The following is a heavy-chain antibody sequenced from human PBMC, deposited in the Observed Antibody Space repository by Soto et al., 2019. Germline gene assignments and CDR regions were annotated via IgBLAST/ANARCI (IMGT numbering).Heavy chain of an antibody. CDR1: GGSISSGGYY. CDR2: IYYSGST. Sequence: PSETLSLTCTVSGGSISSGGYYWSWIRQHPGKGLEWIGYIYYSGSTYYNPSLKSRVTISVDTSKNQFSLKLSSVTAADPAVYYCARVAVVTPNFDYWGQGTLVTVSS. V-gene: IGHV4-31*03. J-gene: IGHJ4*02. CDR3: ARVAVVTPNFDY. D-gene: IGHD3-22*01.